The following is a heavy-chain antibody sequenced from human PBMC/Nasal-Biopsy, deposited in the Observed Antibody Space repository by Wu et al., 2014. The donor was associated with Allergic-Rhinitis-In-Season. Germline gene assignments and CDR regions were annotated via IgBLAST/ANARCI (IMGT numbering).Heavy chain of an antibody. CDR2: ISSSSSYI. CDR1: GFTFSSYS. D-gene: IGHD6-19*01. J-gene: IGHJ6*02. CDR3: ARVHRSESSSGWDLTPLWYYYYGMDV. Sequence: LRLSCAASGFTFSSYSMNWVRQAPGKGLEWVSSISSSSSYIYYADSVKGRFTISRDNAKNSLYLQMNSLRAEDTAVYYCARVHRSESSSGWDLTPLWYYYYGMDVWGQGTTVTVSS. V-gene: IGHV3-21*01.